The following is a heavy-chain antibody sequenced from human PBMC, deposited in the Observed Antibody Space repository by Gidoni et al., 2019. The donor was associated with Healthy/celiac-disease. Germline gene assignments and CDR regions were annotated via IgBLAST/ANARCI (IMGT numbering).Heavy chain of an antibody. D-gene: IGHD1-26*01. J-gene: IGHJ3*02. CDR1: GFTFRSYA. V-gene: IGHV3-30-3*01. CDR3: ARGGGVGATTYAFDI. Sequence: QVQLVESGGGVVQPGRSLRLSCAASGFTFRSYAMHWVRQAPGKGLEWVAVISYDGSNKYYADSVKGRFTISRDNSKNTLYLQMNSLRAEDTAVYYCARGGGVGATTYAFDIWGQGTMVTVSS. CDR2: ISYDGSNK.